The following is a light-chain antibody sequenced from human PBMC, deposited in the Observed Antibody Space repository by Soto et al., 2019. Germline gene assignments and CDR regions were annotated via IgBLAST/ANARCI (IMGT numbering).Light chain of an antibody. CDR3: QHRYSWPLT. V-gene: IGKV3-11*01. CDR1: QSIGRS. CDR2: DAS. J-gene: IGKJ4*01. Sequence: EVVLTQSPATLSLSLGERATLSCRASQSIGRSLAWYQQRPGQAPSLLISDASNRATGIPARFSCSGSGTDFSLTISSLEPEDFAVYNCQHRYSWPLTFGGGTKVEIK.